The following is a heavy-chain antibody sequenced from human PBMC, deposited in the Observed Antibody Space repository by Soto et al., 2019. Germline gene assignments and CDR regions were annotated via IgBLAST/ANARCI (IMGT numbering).Heavy chain of an antibody. Sequence: SGPTLVNPTQTLTLTCTFSGFSLSTGGVAVGWIRQPPGKALEWLALIYWNDDKLYSPSLKTRLTVTKDTSKNQVVLTMTNVGPVDTATYYCAHKLRYLDPMDVWGQGTTVTAS. CDR2: IYWNDDK. V-gene: IGHV2-5*01. CDR3: AHKLRYLDPMDV. CDR1: GFSLSTGGVA. D-gene: IGHD3-9*01. J-gene: IGHJ6*02.